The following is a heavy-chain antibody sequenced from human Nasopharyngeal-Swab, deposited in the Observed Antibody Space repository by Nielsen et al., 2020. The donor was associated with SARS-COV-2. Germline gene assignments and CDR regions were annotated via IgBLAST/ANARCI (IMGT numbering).Heavy chain of an antibody. J-gene: IGHJ5*02. Sequence: PGKGLEWVANIKQDGSEKYYVDSVKGRFTISRDNAKNSLYLQMNSLRAEDTAVYYCAREAATRPTNWFDPWGQGTLVTVSS. CDR3: AREAATRPTNWFDP. V-gene: IGHV3-7*01. CDR2: IKQDGSEK. D-gene: IGHD2-15*01.